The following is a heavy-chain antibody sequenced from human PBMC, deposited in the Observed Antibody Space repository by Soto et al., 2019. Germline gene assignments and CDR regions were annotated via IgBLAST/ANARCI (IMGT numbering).Heavy chain of an antibody. Sequence: SETLSLTCTVSGGSISSYYWSWIRQPPGKGLEWIGYTYYSGSTNYNPSLKSRVTISVDTSKNQFSLKLSSVTAADTAVYYCARERIAAAGGFDYWGQGTLVTVSS. J-gene: IGHJ4*02. D-gene: IGHD6-13*01. CDR2: TYYSGST. CDR1: GGSISSYY. V-gene: IGHV4-59*01. CDR3: ARERIAAAGGFDY.